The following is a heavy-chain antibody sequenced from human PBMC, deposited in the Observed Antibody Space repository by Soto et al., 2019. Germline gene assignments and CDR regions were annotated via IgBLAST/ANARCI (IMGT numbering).Heavy chain of an antibody. J-gene: IGHJ2*01. V-gene: IGHV4-59*08. CDR1: GGSLSSYY. D-gene: IGHD2-15*01. CDR3: ARLRGYCSGGSCYSNGGYFDL. Sequence: SETLSLTCTVSGGSLSSYYWSWVRQPPGKGLEWIGYIYYSGSTNYNPSLKSRVTISVDTSKNQFSLKLSSVTAADTAVYYCARLRGYCSGGSCYSNGGYFDLWGRGTLVTVSS. CDR2: IYYSGST.